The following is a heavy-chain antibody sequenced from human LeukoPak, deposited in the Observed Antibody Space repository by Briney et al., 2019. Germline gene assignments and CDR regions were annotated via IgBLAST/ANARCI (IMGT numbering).Heavy chain of an antibody. CDR2: FDPEDGET. CDR1: VYTLTELS. CDR3: ATGGPGIAAAGDPIDY. D-gene: IGHD6-13*01. V-gene: IGHV1-24*01. Sequence: ASVKVSCKVSVYTLTELSMHWVRQAPGKGLEWMGGFDPEDGETIYAQKFQGRITMTEDTSTDTAYMELSSLRSEDTAVYYCATGGPGIAAAGDPIDYWGQGTLVTVSS. J-gene: IGHJ4*02.